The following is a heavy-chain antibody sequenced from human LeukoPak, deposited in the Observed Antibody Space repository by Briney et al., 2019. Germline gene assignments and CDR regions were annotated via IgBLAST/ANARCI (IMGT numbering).Heavy chain of an antibody. J-gene: IGHJ4*02. D-gene: IGHD3-22*01. Sequence: SVKVSCKASGGTFSSYAISWVRQAPGQGLEWMGGIIPIFGTANYAQKFQGRVTITADESTSTAYMELSSLRSEDTAVYYCASGFNDYDSSGYPFDYWGQGTLVTVSS. CDR3: ASGFNDYDSSGYPFDY. CDR1: GGTFSSYA. CDR2: IIPIFGTA. V-gene: IGHV1-69*13.